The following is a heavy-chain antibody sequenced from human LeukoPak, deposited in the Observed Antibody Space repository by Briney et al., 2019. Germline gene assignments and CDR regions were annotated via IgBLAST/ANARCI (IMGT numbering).Heavy chain of an antibody. CDR3: ARGYFDAFDI. CDR1: GGSFSGYY. CDR2: INHSGST. Sequence: SETLSLTCAVYGGSFSGYYWSWIRQPPGKGLEWIGEINHSGSTNYNPSLKSRVTISVDTSKSQFSLKLSSVTAADTAVYYCARGYFDAFDIWGQGTMVTVSS. D-gene: IGHD2-21*01. J-gene: IGHJ3*02. V-gene: IGHV4-34*01.